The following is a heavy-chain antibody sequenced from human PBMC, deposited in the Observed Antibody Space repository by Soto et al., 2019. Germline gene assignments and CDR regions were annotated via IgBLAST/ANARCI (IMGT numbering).Heavy chain of an antibody. CDR1: GFTFSIYG. Sequence: KPGGSLRLSCVGSGFTFSIYGINWVRQAPGKGLEWVSSISSRSDIYYADSVKGRFTISRDNAKNSVSLQMNSLRAEDTAVYYCAREYTAWPLAYGLDVWGQGTTVTVSS. CDR2: ISSRSDI. V-gene: IGHV3-21*01. J-gene: IGHJ6*02. CDR3: AREYTAWPLAYGLDV. D-gene: IGHD2-2*02.